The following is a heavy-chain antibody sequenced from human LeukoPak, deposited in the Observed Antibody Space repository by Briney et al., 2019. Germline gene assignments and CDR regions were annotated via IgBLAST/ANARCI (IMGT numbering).Heavy chain of an antibody. J-gene: IGHJ3*02. CDR2: IYYSGST. CDR1: GGSISSSSYY. V-gene: IGHV4-39*01. D-gene: IGHD2-21*02. Sequence: RPSETLSLTCTVSGGSISSSSYYWGWIRQPPGKGLEWIGSIYYSGSTYYNPSLKSRVTISVDTSKNQFSLQLNSVTPEDTAVYYCARKTAKNAFDIWGQGTMVTVSS. CDR3: ARKTAKNAFDI.